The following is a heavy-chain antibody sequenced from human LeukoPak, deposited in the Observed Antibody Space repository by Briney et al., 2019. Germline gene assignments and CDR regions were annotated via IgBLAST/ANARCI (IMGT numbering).Heavy chain of an antibody. CDR1: GFIFSIYA. CDR2: ISGSGGST. J-gene: IGHJ5*02. CDR3: AKQQPEQWLVREGWFDP. D-gene: IGHD6-19*01. V-gene: IGHV3-23*01. Sequence: PGGSLILSRAASGFIFSIYAMSLGRQARGKGLELVSAISGSGGSTYYADSLKGRFTTSRDNSKNTLYLQMNSLRAADAAVYYCAKQQPEQWLVREGWFDPWGQGTLVTVSS.